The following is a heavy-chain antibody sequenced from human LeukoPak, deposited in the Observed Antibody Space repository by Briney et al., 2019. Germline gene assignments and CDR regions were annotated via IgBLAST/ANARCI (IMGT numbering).Heavy chain of an antibody. CDR2: ISSSSSTI. CDR1: GFTFSSYS. V-gene: IGHV3-48*01. Sequence: GGSLRLSCAASGFTFSSYSMNWVRQAPGKGLEWVSYISSSSSTIYYADSVKGRFTISRDNAKNSLYLQMNSLRAEDTAVYYCARQSGSYYSHFDYWGQGTLVTVSS. CDR3: ARQSGSYYSHFDY. J-gene: IGHJ4*02. D-gene: IGHD3-10*01.